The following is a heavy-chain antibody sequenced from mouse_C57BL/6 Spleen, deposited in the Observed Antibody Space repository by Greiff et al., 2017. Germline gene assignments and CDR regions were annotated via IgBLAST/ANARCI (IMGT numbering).Heavy chain of an antibody. J-gene: IGHJ3*01. CDR1: GYTFTGYW. V-gene: IGHV1-9*01. D-gene: IGHD1-1*01. Sequence: QVQLKQSGAELMKPGASVKLSCKATGYTFTGYWIEWVKQRPGHGLEWIGEILPGSGSTNYNEKFKGKATFTADTSSNTAYMQLSSLTTEDSAIYYCARWDYYGSSYVAWFAYWGQGTLVTVSA. CDR2: ILPGSGST. CDR3: ARWDYYGSSYVAWFAY.